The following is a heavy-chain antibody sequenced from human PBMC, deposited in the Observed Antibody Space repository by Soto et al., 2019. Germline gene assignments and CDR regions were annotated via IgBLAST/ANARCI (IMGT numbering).Heavy chain of an antibody. V-gene: IGHV3-30*18. CDR3: AKDLYYYDSSGQLYYYYGMDV. Sequence: GGSLRLSCAASGFTFSSYVMHWVRQAPGKGLEWVAVISYDGSNKYYADSVKGRFTISRDNSKNTLYLQMNSLRAEDTAVYYCAKDLYYYDSSGQLYYYYGMDVWGQGTTVTVSS. J-gene: IGHJ6*02. CDR2: ISYDGSNK. CDR1: GFTFSSYV. D-gene: IGHD3-22*01.